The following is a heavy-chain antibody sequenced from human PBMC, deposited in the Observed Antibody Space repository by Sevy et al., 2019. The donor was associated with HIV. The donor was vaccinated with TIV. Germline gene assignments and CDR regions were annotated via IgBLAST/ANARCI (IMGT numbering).Heavy chain of an antibody. CDR2: IGTAGDT. Sequence: GGSLRLSCAASGFTFSSYDMHWVRQATGKGLEWVSAIGTAGDTYYPGSVKGRFTISRENAKNSLYLQMNSLRAGDTAGYYCAGVKPYYYGSGSYPSGRYYYYGMDVWGQGTTVTVSS. CDR1: GFTFSSYD. D-gene: IGHD3-10*01. J-gene: IGHJ6*02. V-gene: IGHV3-13*01. CDR3: AGVKPYYYGSGSYPSGRYYYYGMDV.